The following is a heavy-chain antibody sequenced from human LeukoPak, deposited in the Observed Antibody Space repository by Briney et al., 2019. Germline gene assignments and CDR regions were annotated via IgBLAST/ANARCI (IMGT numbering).Heavy chain of an antibody. CDR2: ISYDGSNK. V-gene: IGHV3-30*18. CDR1: GFTFSSYG. CDR3: AKAPFTFNYYYGMDV. J-gene: IGHJ6*02. Sequence: PGGSLRLSCAASGFTFSSYGMHWVRQAPGKGREWVAVISYDGSNKYYADSVKGRSTISRDNSKNTLYLQMNSLRAEDTAVYYCAKAPFTFNYYYGMDVWGQGTTVTVSS.